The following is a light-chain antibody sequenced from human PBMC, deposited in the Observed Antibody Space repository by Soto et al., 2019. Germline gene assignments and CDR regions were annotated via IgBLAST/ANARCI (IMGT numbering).Light chain of an antibody. Sequence: QSALTQPASVSGSPGQSITISCSGTSSDVGYYKYVSWYQQHPGKVPKLMIYEVSNRPPGVSYRFSGSKSANTASLTISGLQAEDESDYYCSSYTSSGTWVFGGGTQLTVL. J-gene: IGLJ3*02. CDR2: EVS. V-gene: IGLV2-14*01. CDR3: SSYTSSGTWV. CDR1: SSDVGYYKY.